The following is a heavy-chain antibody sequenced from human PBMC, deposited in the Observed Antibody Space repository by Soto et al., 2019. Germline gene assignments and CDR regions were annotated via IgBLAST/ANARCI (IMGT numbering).Heavy chain of an antibody. D-gene: IGHD6-13*01. CDR1: GGSISGEGYY. J-gene: IGHJ5*02. CDR3: ARAWTATAGWANWFDR. V-gene: IGHV4-31*03. CDR2: IHYSGST. Sequence: QVQLQESGPGLVEPSQTLSLTCTVSGGSISGEGYYWSWIRQYSGRGLEWIGYIHYSGSTYYNPSLKGRVIISVGTSKTQFFLNLSSVTAADTAVYYCARAWTATAGWANWFDRWGEGTLVTVSS.